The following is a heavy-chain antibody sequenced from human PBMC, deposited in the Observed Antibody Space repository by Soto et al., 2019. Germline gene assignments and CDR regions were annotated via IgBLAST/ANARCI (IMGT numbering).Heavy chain of an antibody. CDR2: INAYNGNT. J-gene: IGHJ4*02. CDR1: GYTVTNYG. D-gene: IGHD6-13*01. CDR3: ASDAAAGLNDC. Sequence: QVQLVQSGAEVKKPGASVKVSCKASGYTVTNYGISWVRQAPGQGLEWMGWINAYNGNTKSAQKLQGRVTLTTDTSTSTAYMELRSLRSDDTAVYYCASDAAAGLNDCWGQGTLVTVSS. V-gene: IGHV1-18*01.